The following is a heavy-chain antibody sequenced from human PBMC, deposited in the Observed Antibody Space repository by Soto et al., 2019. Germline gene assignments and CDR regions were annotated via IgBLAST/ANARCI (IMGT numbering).Heavy chain of an antibody. V-gene: IGHV3-33*01. CDR2: IWYDPNKT. CDR1: GFTLSGYG. D-gene: IGHD6-19*01. J-gene: IGHJ4*02. Sequence: QVQLVESGGGVVQPGRSLRLSCAASGFTLSGYGMHWVRQAPGQGLEWVAVIWYDPNKTYYADSVKGRFTISRDNSKNTLYLQMNSLTVEDTAVYYCATDGPGSGRYFGEYWGQGTLVTVSS. CDR3: ATDGPGSGRYFGEY.